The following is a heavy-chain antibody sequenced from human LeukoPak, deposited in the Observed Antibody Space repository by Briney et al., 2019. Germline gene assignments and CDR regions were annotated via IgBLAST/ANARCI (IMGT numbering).Heavy chain of an antibody. CDR3: ARGRYTYGSGSCFDY. D-gene: IGHD3-10*01. V-gene: IGHV3-11*01. Sequence: AGGSLRLSCAAFGFTFSDYYMSWIRQAPGKGLEWVSYISSSGSTVYYADSVKGRFTISRDNAKNSLYLQMNSLRAEDTAVYYCARGRYTYGSGSCFDYWGQGTLVTVSS. J-gene: IGHJ4*02. CDR2: ISSSGSTV. CDR1: GFTFSDYY.